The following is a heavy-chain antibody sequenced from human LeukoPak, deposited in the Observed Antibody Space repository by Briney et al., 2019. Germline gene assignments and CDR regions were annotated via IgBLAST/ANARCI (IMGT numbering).Heavy chain of an antibody. CDR2: IQQDGNEK. D-gene: IGHD2-21*02. Sequence: SGGSLRLSCAASGFTFSTYWMSWVRQAPGKGLEWVANIQQDGNEKYYVDSVKGRFTISRDNAKNTLYLQMNSLRAEDTAVYYCAKGEVTADYWGQGTLVTVSS. CDR3: AKGEVTADY. CDR1: GFTFSTYW. V-gene: IGHV3-7*01. J-gene: IGHJ4*02.